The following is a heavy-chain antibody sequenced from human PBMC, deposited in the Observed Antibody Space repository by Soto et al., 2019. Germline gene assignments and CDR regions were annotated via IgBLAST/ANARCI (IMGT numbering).Heavy chain of an antibody. CDR2: INHGGSI. V-gene: IGHV4-34*01. CDR1: GGSSSGYS. CDR3: ARSRLLPSGGGVRDTDRRPGRWSKYYHMDL. D-gene: IGHD2-8*02. J-gene: IGHJ6*02. Sequence: SETLSLTCAVYGGSSSGYSWSWIRQSPGKGLEWVGEINHGGSINYNPSLKSRVTISIDTSENQLSLRLISVTAADTAIYYCARSRLLPSGGGVRDTDRRPGRWSKYYHMDLWDQGTTVTVSS.